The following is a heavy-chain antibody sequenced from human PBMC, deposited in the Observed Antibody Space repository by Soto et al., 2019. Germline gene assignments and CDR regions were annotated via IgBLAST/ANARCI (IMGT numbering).Heavy chain of an antibody. CDR1: VGSISDFY. V-gene: IGHV4-59*01. J-gene: IGHJ4*02. CDR3: ARVGGLAARTFDY. Sequence: SETLSLTWTVSVGSISDFYWSCIRQPPGKGLEWIGYIYYSGSTNYNPSLKSRVTISVDTSKNQFSLNLRSMSPADTAVYYCARVGGLAARTFDYWGPGTLLTVSS. D-gene: IGHD6-6*01. CDR2: IYYSGST.